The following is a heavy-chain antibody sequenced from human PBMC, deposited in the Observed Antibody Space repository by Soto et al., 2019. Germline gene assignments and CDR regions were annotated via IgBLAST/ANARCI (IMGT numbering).Heavy chain of an antibody. J-gene: IGHJ4*02. D-gene: IGHD3-10*01. V-gene: IGHV4-31*03. CDR3: ARVVLTMVRGVMSRLFDY. CDR2: IYYSGST. CDR1: GGSISSGGYY. Sequence: SETLSLTCTVSGGSISSGGYYWSWIRQHPGKGLEWIGYIYYSGSTYYNPSLKSRVTISVDTSKNQFSLKLSSVTAADTAVYYCARVVLTMVRGVMSRLFDYWGQGTLVTVSS.